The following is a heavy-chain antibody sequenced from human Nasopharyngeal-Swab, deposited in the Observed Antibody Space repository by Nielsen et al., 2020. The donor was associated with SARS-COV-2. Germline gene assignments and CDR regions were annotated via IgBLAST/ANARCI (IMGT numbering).Heavy chain of an antibody. Sequence: ASVKVSCKASGYTFISFGINWVRQAPGQGLEWMGWISPYNSNTNHAQKLQGRVLMTTDSSTYTSYMELRSLRSDDTAVYYCARGQGSWTRNAFDIWGQGTMVTVSS. D-gene: IGHD3/OR15-3a*01. CDR2: ISPYNSNT. J-gene: IGHJ3*02. V-gene: IGHV1-18*01. CDR1: GYTFISFG. CDR3: ARGQGSWTRNAFDI.